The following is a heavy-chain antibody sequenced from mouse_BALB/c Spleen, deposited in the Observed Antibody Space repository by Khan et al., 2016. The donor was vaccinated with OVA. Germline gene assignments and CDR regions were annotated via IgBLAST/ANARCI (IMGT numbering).Heavy chain of an antibody. D-gene: IGHD2-1*01. CDR2: IYYSGSI. CDR1: GYSITSGYS. Sequence: EVQLQESGPDLVKPSQSLSLSCTVTGYSITSGYSWHWIRQFPGNNLEWVGYIYYSGSINYNPSLKSRTTITRDTSKNQFYLHLNSLTTEDTATYYCARDGKYMDYWGQGTSVTVSS. V-gene: IGHV3-1*02. J-gene: IGHJ4*01. CDR3: ARDGKYMDY.